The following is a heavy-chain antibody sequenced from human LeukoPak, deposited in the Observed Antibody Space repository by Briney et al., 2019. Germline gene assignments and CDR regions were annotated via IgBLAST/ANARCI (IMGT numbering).Heavy chain of an antibody. CDR1: GFTFSSYG. Sequence: VQPGGSLRLSCTASGFTFSSYGMHWVRQAPGKGLEWVAVIWYDGGNKHYADSVKGRFTISRDNSKNTLYLQMNSLRAEDTAVYYCARDFGMFYDSSGFYSSIAYYFDYWGQGTLVTVSS. J-gene: IGHJ4*02. CDR3: ARDFGMFYDSSGFYSSIAYYFDY. CDR2: IWYDGGNK. V-gene: IGHV3-33*01. D-gene: IGHD3-22*01.